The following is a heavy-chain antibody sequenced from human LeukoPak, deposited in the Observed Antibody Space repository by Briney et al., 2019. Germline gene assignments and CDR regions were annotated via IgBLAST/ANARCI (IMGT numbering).Heavy chain of an antibody. CDR2: IYYSGST. D-gene: IGHD5-18*01. CDR3: ARSPGRWEGYSYGYRPLGMDV. CDR1: GGSISSSSYY. V-gene: IGHV4-39*07. J-gene: IGHJ6*02. Sequence: KPSETLSLTCTVSGGSISSSSYYWGWIRQPPGKGLEWIGSIYYSGSTYYNPSLKSRVTISVDTSKNQFSLKLSSVTAADTAVYYCARSPGRWEGYSYGYRPLGMDVWGQGTTVTVSS.